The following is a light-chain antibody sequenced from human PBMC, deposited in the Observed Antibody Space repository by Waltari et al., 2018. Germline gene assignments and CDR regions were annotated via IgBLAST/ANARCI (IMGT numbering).Light chain of an antibody. CDR3: AAWDDSLNGPWV. J-gene: IGLJ3*02. V-gene: IGLV1-44*01. Sequence: QSVLTQPPSASGTPGQRVAISCSGTTSNIGTNPVTWSQPLPGTAPKLLIYNTNQRPSEVPDRFSGSKSGTSASLAISGLQSEDEAEYYCAAWDDSLNGPWVFGGGTKLTVL. CDR2: NTN. CDR1: TSNIGTNP.